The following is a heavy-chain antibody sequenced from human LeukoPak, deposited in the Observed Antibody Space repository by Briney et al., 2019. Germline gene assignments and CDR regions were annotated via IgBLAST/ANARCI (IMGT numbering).Heavy chain of an antibody. J-gene: IGHJ4*02. CDR1: GFTFSSYA. D-gene: IGHD3-10*01. V-gene: IGHV3-23*01. CDR2: ISGSGGST. CDR3: AKFGGIWFGELSDPYFDY. Sequence: PGGSLRLSCAASGFTFSSYAMSWVRQAPGKGLEWVSAISGSGGSTYYADSVKGRFTTSRDNSKNTLYLQMNSLRAEDTAVYYCAKFGGIWFGELSDPYFDYWGQGTLVTVSS.